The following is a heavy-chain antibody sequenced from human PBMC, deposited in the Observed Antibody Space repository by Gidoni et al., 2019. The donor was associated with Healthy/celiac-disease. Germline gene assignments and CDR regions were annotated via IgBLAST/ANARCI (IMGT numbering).Heavy chain of an antibody. J-gene: IGHJ4*02. V-gene: IGHV4-61*02. CDR3: AREKDYILDY. D-gene: IGHD4-4*01. CDR1: GGSISSGSYY. CDR2: IYTSGST. Sequence: QVQLQESGPGLVKPSQTLSLTCTVSGGSISSGSYYWSWIRQPAGKGLEWIGRIYTSGSTNYNPSLKSRVTISVDTSKNQFSLKLSSVTAAHTAVYYCAREKDYILDYWGQGTLVTVSS.